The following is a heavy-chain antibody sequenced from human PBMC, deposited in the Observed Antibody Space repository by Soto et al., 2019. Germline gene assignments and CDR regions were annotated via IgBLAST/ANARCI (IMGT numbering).Heavy chain of an antibody. CDR2: IIPIFGTA. J-gene: IGHJ6*02. CDR3: ARDCNRIAASATVLYYYYGMDV. V-gene: IGHV1-69*01. D-gene: IGHD6-13*01. CDR1: GGTFSSYA. Sequence: QVQLVQSGAEVKKPGSSVKVSCKASGGTFSSYAISWVRQAPGQGLEWMGGIIPIFGTANYAQKFQGRVTITADESTSTVYMELSSLRSEDTAVYYCARDCNRIAASATVLYYYYGMDVWGQGTTVTVSS.